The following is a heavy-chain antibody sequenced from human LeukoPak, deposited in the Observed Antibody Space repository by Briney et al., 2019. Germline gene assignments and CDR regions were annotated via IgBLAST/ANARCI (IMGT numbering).Heavy chain of an antibody. D-gene: IGHD6-13*01. CDR1: GFTFSSYW. CDR3: ARASGIAAAGIVY. V-gene: IGHV3-21*01. J-gene: IGHJ4*02. Sequence: GGSLRLSCAGSGFTFSSYWMSWVRQAPGKGLEWVSSISSSSSYIYYADSVKGRFTISRDNAKNSLYLQMNSLRAEDTAAYYCARASGIAAAGIVYWGQGTLVTVSS. CDR2: ISSSSSYI.